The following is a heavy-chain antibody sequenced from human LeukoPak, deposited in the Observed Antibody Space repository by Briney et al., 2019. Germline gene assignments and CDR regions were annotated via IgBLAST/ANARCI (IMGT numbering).Heavy chain of an antibody. D-gene: IGHD6-13*01. V-gene: IGHV3-9*01. J-gene: IGHJ3*02. CDR2: ISWDSAAI. CDR3: TERARMGIVAAGDGFHI. Sequence: PGGSLRLSCAASGFRFDDYAMHWVRQAPGKGLEWVSGISWDSAAIGYADSVRGRFTLSRDNAKNSLFLQMSSLRVEDTALYYCTERARMGIVAAGDGFHIWGQGTMVTVSS. CDR1: GFRFDDYA.